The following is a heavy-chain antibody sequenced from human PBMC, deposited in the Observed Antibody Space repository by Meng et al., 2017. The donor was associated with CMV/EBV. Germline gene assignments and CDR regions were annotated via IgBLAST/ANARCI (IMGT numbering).Heavy chain of an antibody. J-gene: IGHJ5*02. D-gene: IGHD5-18*01. CDR1: SGSVSGYN. CDR2: INHSGST. Sequence: VYSGSVSGYNWSWIRQPPGKGLEWIGEINHSGSTNYNTTLKSRVTISVDTSKNQFSLKLSSVTAADTAVYYCATRLVTATEYNWFDPWGQGTLVTVSS. V-gene: IGHV4-34*01. CDR3: ATRLVTATEYNWFDP.